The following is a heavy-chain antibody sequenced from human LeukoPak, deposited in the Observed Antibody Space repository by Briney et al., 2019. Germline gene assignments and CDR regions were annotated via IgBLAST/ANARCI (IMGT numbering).Heavy chain of an antibody. CDR2: ISGSGGST. J-gene: IGHJ4*02. CDR3: AKEGDYYDSSGYLTPNFDY. D-gene: IGHD3-22*01. CDR1: GFTFSSYA. V-gene: IGHV3-23*01. Sequence: QAGGSLRLSCAASGFTFSSYAMSWVRQAPGKGLEWVSAISGSGGSTYHADSVKGRFTISRDNSKNTLYLQMNSLRAEDTAVYYCAKEGDYYDSSGYLTPNFDYWGQGTLVTVSS.